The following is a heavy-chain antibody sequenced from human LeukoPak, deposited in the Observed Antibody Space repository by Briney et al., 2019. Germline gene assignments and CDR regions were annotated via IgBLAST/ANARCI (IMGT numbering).Heavy chain of an antibody. V-gene: IGHV1-18*01. CDR2: ISAYSGNT. CDR3: ARDPYSSSSLGWFDP. Sequence: ASVKVSCKASGYTFTSYGISWVRQAPGQGLEWMGWISAYSGNTNYVQKFQGRVTMTTDTSTSTAYMELRSLRSDDTAVYYCARDPYSSSSLGWFDPWGQGTLVTVSS. D-gene: IGHD6-6*01. CDR1: GYTFTSYG. J-gene: IGHJ5*02.